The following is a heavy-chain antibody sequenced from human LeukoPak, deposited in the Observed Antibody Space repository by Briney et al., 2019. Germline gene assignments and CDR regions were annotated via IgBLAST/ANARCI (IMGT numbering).Heavy chain of an antibody. CDR1: GFTFSSYA. V-gene: IGHV3-23*01. CDR3: ATYRQVLLPFES. Sequence: GGSLRLSCAASGFTFSSYAMYWVRQAPGKGLEWVSGISASGGGTYYADSVKGRFTIPRDNSKNTLYLQMNSLRAEDTAVYYCATYRQVLLPFESWGQGTLVTVSS. J-gene: IGHJ4*02. D-gene: IGHD2-8*02. CDR2: ISASGGGT.